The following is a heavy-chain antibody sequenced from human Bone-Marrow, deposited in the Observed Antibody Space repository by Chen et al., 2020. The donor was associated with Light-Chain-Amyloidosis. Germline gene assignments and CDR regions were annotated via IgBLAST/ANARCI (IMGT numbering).Heavy chain of an antibody. CDR1: GYTFTDYY. Sequence: QVQLLQSGAEVKKPGASVRVSCKASGYTFTDYYIHWVRQAPGQGLEWMGRINPDGGSTTYAQNFHGRVTMTRDTSINIVYMDLGVLKSDDSAVYFCTRDLVGYDAFDVWGQGTAVIVSS. CDR3: TRDLVGYDAFDV. D-gene: IGHD2-2*03. V-gene: IGHV1-2*06. J-gene: IGHJ3*01. CDR2: INPDGGST.